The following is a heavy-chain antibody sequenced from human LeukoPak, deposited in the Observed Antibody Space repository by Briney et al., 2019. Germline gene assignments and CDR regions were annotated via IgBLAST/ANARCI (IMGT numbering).Heavy chain of an antibody. CDR1: GGTFSSYA. D-gene: IGHD4-17*01. Sequence: ASVTVSCKASGGTFSSYAMSWVRQAPGQGLEWMGGIIPIFGTANYAQTVKGRVTITREKSTSTAYMELSSLRSEDTAVYYCARGLPTHYYYYMDVWGKGTTVTVSS. CDR3: ARGLPTHYYYYMDV. V-gene: IGHV1-69*05. CDR2: IIPIFGTA. J-gene: IGHJ6*03.